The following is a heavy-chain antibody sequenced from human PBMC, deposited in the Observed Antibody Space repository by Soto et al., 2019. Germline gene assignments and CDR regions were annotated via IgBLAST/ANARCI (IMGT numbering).Heavy chain of an antibody. V-gene: IGHV3-23*01. Sequence: HPEGSLRLSGVAGGLTLSSYAVSWVRQAPGKGLEWVSTINSNGASTFYADSVKGRFTISSDNSKSTLYLQMNSLRAEDTAMYYCAKYPLYAPANWFDPWGQGILVTVSS. D-gene: IGHD4-17*01. J-gene: IGHJ5*02. CDR1: GLTLSSYA. CDR3: AKYPLYAPANWFDP. CDR2: INSNGAST.